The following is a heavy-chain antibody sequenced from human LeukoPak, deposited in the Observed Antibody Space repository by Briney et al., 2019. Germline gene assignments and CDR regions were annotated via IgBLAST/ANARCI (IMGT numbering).Heavy chain of an antibody. D-gene: IGHD3-3*01. Sequence: SETLSLTCTVSGGSISSYYWSWIRQPPGKGLEWIGYIYYSGSTNYNPSLKSRVTISVDTSKNQFSLKLSSVTAADTAVYYCARLGSPVDDFWSGYYQYGFDYWGQGTLVTVSS. J-gene: IGHJ4*02. CDR1: GGSISSYY. V-gene: IGHV4-59*08. CDR3: ARLGSPVDDFWSGYYQYGFDY. CDR2: IYYSGST.